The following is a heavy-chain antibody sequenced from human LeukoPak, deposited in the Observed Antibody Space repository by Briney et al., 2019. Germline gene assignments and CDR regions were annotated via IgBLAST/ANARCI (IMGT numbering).Heavy chain of an antibody. Sequence: TGGSLRLYCAASGFTFSSYWMHWVRQAPGKGLVWVSRINSDGSSTSYADSVKGRFTISRDNAKNTLYLQMNSLRAEDTAVYYCARGGYCSGGSCYDIFDYWGQGTLVTVSS. V-gene: IGHV3-74*01. CDR1: GFTFSSYW. J-gene: IGHJ4*02. CDR3: ARGGYCSGGSCYDIFDY. CDR2: INSDGSST. D-gene: IGHD2-15*01.